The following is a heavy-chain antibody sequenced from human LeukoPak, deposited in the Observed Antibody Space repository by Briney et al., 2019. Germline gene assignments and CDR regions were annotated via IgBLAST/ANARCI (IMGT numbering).Heavy chain of an antibody. J-gene: IGHJ3*02. CDR1: GGSISSGGYS. CDR3: ARDQAVPAAIPPPGAFDI. V-gene: IGHV4-30-2*01. D-gene: IGHD2-2*02. Sequence: TSQTLSLTCAVSGGSISSGGYSWSWIRQPPGKGLEWIGYMYPSGSTYYNPSVKSRVTISLDRSKNQFSLKLSSVTAADTAVYYCARDQAVPAAIPPPGAFDIWGQGTMVTVSS. CDR2: MYPSGST.